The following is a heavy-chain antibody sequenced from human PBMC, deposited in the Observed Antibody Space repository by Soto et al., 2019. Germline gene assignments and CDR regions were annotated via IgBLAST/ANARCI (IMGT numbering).Heavy chain of an antibody. J-gene: IGHJ4*02. CDR3: ARHRYSYGVYYFDY. CDR1: GGSISSYY. Sequence: PSETLSLTCTVSGGSISSYYWSWIRQPPGKGLEWIGYIYYSGSTNYNPSIKSRVTISVDTSKNQFSLKLRSVTAADTAVYYCARHRYSYGVYYFDYWGQGTLVTVSS. CDR2: IYYSGST. V-gene: IGHV4-59*08. D-gene: IGHD5-18*01.